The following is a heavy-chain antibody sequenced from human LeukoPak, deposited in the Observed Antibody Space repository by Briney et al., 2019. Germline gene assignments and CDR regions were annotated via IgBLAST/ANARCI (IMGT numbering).Heavy chain of an antibody. D-gene: IGHD6-13*01. V-gene: IGHV1-2*04. CDR1: GYTFTGYY. Sequence: ASVKVSCKASGYTFTGYYMHWVRQAPGQGLEWMGWINPNSGGTNYAQKFQGWVTMTRDTSISTAYMELCRLRSDDTAVYYCARYLRGRGIAGTPDAFDIWGQGTMVTVSS. J-gene: IGHJ3*02. CDR2: INPNSGGT. CDR3: ARYLRGRGIAGTPDAFDI.